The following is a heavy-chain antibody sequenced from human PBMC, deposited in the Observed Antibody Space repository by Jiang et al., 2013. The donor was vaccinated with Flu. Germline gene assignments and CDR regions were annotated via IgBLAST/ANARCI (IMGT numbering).Heavy chain of an antibody. CDR2: IFYSGNT. J-gene: IGHJ4*02. D-gene: IGHD3-10*01. CDR3: ARGGSGSSFDF. Sequence: GLVKPSQTLSLTCTVSGGSISSGDYYWSWIRQPPGKGLEWIGYIFYSGNTYSNPILKSRVIISLDTSKNHFSLKLRSVTAADTAVYYCARGGSGSSFDFWGQ. V-gene: IGHV4-30-4*01. CDR1: GGSISSGDYY.